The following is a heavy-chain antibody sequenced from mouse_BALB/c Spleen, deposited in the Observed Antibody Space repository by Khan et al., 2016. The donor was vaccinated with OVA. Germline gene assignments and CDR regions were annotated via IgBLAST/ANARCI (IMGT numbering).Heavy chain of an antibody. CDR1: GYAFSNYL. Sequence: QVQLQQSGAELVRPGTSVKVSCKASGYAFSNYLIEWVKQRPGQGLEWIGVINPGSGGTNYTEKFKGKATLTADKSSSTAYMQLSSLTSDDSAVYFCERKNKAYYGNYCPKDYWGQGTSVTVSS. J-gene: IGHJ4*01. CDR2: INPGSGGT. D-gene: IGHD2-10*01. CDR3: ERKNKAYYGNYCPKDY. V-gene: IGHV1-54*01.